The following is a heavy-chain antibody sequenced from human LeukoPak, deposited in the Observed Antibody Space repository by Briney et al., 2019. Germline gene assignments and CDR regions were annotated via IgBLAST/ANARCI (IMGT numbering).Heavy chain of an antibody. Sequence: TSETLSLTCTVSGGSISSGGYYWSWIRQHPGKGLEWIGYIYYSGSTYYNPSLKSRVTISVDTSKNQFSLKLSSVTAADTAVYYCAREGYCSGGSCYDWFDPWGQGTLVTVSS. CDR1: GGSISSGGYY. CDR3: AREGYCSGGSCYDWFDP. CDR2: IYYSGST. J-gene: IGHJ5*02. V-gene: IGHV4-31*03. D-gene: IGHD2-15*01.